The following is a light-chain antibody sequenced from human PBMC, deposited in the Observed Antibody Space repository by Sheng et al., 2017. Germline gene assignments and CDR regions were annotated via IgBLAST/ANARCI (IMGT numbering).Light chain of an antibody. CDR3: LQDSAYPRT. V-gene: IGKV1-12*01. CDR1: QGISSW. CDR2: GAS. J-gene: IGKJ1*01. Sequence: DIQMTQSPSSVSASVGDRVTITCRASQGISSWLAWYQQKPGKAPNLLVYGASTLQSGVPSRFRGSGSDTDFTLTIASLQPEDSATYYCLQDSAYPRTFGQGTKVEIK.